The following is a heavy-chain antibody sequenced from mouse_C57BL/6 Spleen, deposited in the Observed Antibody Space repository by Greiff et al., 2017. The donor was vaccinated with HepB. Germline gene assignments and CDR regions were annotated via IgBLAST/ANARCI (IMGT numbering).Heavy chain of an antibody. CDR1: GYTFTDYN. CDR2: INPNNGGT. D-gene: IGHD1-1*01. V-gene: IGHV1-18*01. J-gene: IGHJ1*03. Sequence: VQLQQSGPELVKPGASVKIPCKASGYTFTDYNMDWVKQSHGKSLEWIGDINPNNGGTIYNQKFKGKATLTVDKSSSTAYMELRSLTSEDTAVYYCARRGHTYYGSSYDWYFDVWGTGTTVTVSS. CDR3: ARRGHTYYGSSYDWYFDV.